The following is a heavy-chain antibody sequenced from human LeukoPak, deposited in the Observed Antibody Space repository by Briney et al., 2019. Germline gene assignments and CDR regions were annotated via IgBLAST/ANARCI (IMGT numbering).Heavy chain of an antibody. V-gene: IGHV1-18*01. CDR3: ARSGPYGDYLDY. J-gene: IGHJ4*02. CDR2: ISAYNGNT. CDR1: GYTFTSYG. D-gene: IGHD4-17*01. Sequence: ASVKVSCKASGYTFTSYGISWVRQAPGQGLEWMGWISAYNGNTNYAQKLQGRITMTADTSTSTAYMELRSLRSDDTAVYYCARSGPYGDYLDYWGQETLVTVPS.